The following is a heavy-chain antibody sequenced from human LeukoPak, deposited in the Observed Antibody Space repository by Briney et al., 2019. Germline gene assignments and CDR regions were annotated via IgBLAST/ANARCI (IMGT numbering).Heavy chain of an antibody. CDR3: ARRGGMGYFDY. CDR1: GYSISSGYY. Sequence: PSETLSLTCAVSGYSISSGYYWGCIRQPAGKGLEWIGRIYTSGSTNYNPSLKSRVTISVDKSKNQFSLKLSSVTAADTAVYYCARRGGMGYFDYWGQGTLVTVSS. V-gene: IGHV4-38-2*01. J-gene: IGHJ4*02. CDR2: IYTSGST. D-gene: IGHD3-10*01.